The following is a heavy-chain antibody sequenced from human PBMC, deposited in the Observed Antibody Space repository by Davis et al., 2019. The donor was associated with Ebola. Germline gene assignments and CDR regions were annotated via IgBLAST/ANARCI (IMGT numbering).Heavy chain of an antibody. CDR3: ARNTYYYDSSGYEWYFDY. CDR1: GGSISSYY. Sequence: SETLSLTCTVPGGSISSYYWSWIRQPPGKGLEWIGYIYYSGSTNYNPSLKSRVTISVDTSKNQFSLKLSSVTAADTAVYYCARNTYYYDSSGYEWYFDYWGQGTLVTVSS. CDR2: IYYSGST. D-gene: IGHD3-22*01. V-gene: IGHV4-59*01. J-gene: IGHJ4*02.